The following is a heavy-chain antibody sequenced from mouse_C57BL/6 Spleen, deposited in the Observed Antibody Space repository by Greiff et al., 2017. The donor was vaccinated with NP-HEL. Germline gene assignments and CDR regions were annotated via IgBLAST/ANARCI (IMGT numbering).Heavy chain of an antibody. D-gene: IGHD2-1*01. J-gene: IGHJ4*01. CDR1: GYAFSSSW. CDR3: ARGGLLLPYYYAMDY. CDR2: IYPGDGDT. V-gene: IGHV1-82*01. Sequence: QVQLKESGPELVKPGASVKISCKASGYAFSSSWMNWVKQRPGKGLEWIGRIYPGDGDTNYNGKFKGKDTLTADKSSSTAYMQLSSLTSEDSAVYFCARGGLLLPYYYAMDYWGQGTSVTVSS.